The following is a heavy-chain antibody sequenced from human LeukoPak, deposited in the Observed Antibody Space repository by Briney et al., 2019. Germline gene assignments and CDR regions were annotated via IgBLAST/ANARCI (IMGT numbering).Heavy chain of an antibody. CDR2: ISSSSSSYI. V-gene: IGHV3-21*01. J-gene: IGHJ4*02. Sequence: GGSLRLSCAASGFTFSSYSMNWVRQAPGKGLEWVSSISSSSSSYIYYADSVKGRFTISRDNAKNSLYLQMNSLRAEDTAVYYCARAIVVVPATVTASDWGQGTLVTVSS. CDR1: GFTFSSYS. D-gene: IGHD2-2*01. CDR3: ARAIVVVPATVTASD.